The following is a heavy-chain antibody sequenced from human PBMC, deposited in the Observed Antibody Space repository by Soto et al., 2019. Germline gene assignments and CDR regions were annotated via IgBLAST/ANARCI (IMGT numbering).Heavy chain of an antibody. CDR1: GGSISSYY. CDR3: ARRWGGTFDY. CDR2: IYYSGST. V-gene: IGHV4-59*01. J-gene: IGHJ4*02. D-gene: IGHD2-21*01. Sequence: QVQLQESGPGLVKPSETLSLTCTVSGGSISSYYWSWIRQPPGKGLEWIGYIYYSGSTNYNPSLXSXVXIXXDTSKNQSSLKLSSVTAADTAVYYCARRWGGTFDYWGQGTLVTVSS.